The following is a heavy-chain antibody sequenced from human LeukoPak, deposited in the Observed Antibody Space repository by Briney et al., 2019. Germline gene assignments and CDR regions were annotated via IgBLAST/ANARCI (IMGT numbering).Heavy chain of an antibody. CDR1: GFTFSSYS. Sequence: GTSLRLSCAASGFTFSSYSMHWVRQAPGKGLEWAAVLSTIGGREYYADSVKGRFTISRDNARNTVYLQMSSLRVEDTAIYFCAREEHRLAEAGTSAFDLGGQGTLVTVSP. D-gene: IGHD6-13*01. CDR2: LSTIGGRE. V-gene: IGHV3-30*04. CDR3: AREEHRLAEAGTSAFDL. J-gene: IGHJ3*01.